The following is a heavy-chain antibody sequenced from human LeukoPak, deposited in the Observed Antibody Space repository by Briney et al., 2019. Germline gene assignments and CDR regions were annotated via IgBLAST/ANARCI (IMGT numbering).Heavy chain of an antibody. Sequence: PGGSLRLSCAASGFTFSSYAMSWVRQAPGKGLEWVASIKQDGSEKYYVDYVKGRFTISRDNAKNSLYLEMNSLRAEDTALYYCVRNRYNLDVWGQGTTVNVSS. V-gene: IGHV3-7*01. CDR1: GFTFSSYA. CDR3: VRNRYNLDV. D-gene: IGHD1-1*01. CDR2: IKQDGSEK. J-gene: IGHJ6*02.